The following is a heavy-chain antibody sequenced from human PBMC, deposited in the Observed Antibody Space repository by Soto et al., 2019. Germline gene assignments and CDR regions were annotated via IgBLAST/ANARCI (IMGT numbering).Heavy chain of an antibody. CDR1: FYTFTGYG. J-gene: IGHJ5*01. V-gene: IGHV1-18*04. CDR3: GRVRHPPRSTLYPYTPLFRSPFT. Sequence: GSAGKPCWEASFYTFTGYGISWRLQAPGQGHKWMGWISAYNGNTNYAQKLQGRVTMTTDTSTSTAYMELKSLRSDDTAVYYCGRVRHPPRSTLYPYTPLFRSPFTWG. CDR2: ISAYNGNT. D-gene: IGHD3-16*02.